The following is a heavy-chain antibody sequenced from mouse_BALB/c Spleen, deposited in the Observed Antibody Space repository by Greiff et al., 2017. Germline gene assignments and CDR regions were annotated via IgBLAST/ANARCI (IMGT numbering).Heavy chain of an antibody. CDR2: ISSGSSTI. J-gene: IGHJ2*01. CDR1: GFTFSSFG. D-gene: IGHD2-3*01. V-gene: IGHV5-17*02. Sequence: EVQLQESGGGLVQPGGSRKLSCAASGFTFSSFGMHWVRQAPEKGLEWVAYISSGSSTIYYADTVKGRFTISRDNPKNTLFLQMTSLRSEDTAMYYCARGGWLPPFDYWGQGTTLTVSS. CDR3: ARGGWLPPFDY.